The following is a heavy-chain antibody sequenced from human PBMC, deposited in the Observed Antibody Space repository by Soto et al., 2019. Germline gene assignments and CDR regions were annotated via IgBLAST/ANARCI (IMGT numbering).Heavy chain of an antibody. Sequence: QVQLVQSGAEVKRPGASVKVSCTASGYTFTTYYIHWLRQAPGQRLEWLGIINPNGGSTTYAKKFQGRVTMPRATSTSPVYLELSGLRSEDTAVYYCARAGYCSGGTCFHGNCDYWGQGTLVTVSA. V-gene: IGHV1-46*01. CDR2: INPNGGST. J-gene: IGHJ4*02. D-gene: IGHD2-15*01. CDR1: GYTFTTYY. CDR3: ARAGYCSGGTCFHGNCDY.